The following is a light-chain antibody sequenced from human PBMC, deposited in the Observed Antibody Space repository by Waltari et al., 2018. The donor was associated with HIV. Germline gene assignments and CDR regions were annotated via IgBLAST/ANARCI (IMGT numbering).Light chain of an antibody. V-gene: IGLV2-23*02. CDR1: SSDVGSYYL. Sequence: QSALTQPASGSGYPGPSITISCTGTSSDVGSYYLVSWYQQPPGKAPKLMIYEVSKRPSGVAKRFSGAKSGNTASLTISGRQAEDEADYYCCSYAGSSTFVVFGGGTKLTVL. CDR3: CSYAGSSTFVV. J-gene: IGLJ2*01. CDR2: EVS.